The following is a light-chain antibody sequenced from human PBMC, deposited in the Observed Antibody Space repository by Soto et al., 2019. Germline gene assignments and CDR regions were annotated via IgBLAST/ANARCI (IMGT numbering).Light chain of an antibody. J-gene: IGKJ5*01. V-gene: IGKV3-11*01. CDR1: QSVSSY. CDR3: QEHASI. CDR2: DAS. Sequence: VMTQSPATLSIFPGKIATLSCRTRQSVSSYSGWYQQTPSQAPRLLIYDASTRATGIPDRFSGSGSGTDFPLTISRLAPEDLAVYYRQEHASIFGHGTRLEMK.